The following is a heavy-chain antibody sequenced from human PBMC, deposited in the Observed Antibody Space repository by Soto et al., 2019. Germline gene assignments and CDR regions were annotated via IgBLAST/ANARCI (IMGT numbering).Heavy chain of an antibody. CDR3: ARVGLVRYYYYYLDV. Sequence: QVQLQQWGAGLLTPSETLSLTCAVYGWSFSGYYWRWIPQPPGKGLEWIGEINHSGSTNYNPSLKSRVTISVDTSKNHFSLKLSSVTAADTAVYYCARVGLVRYYYYYLDVWVKGTTVTDSS. D-gene: IGHD6-19*01. V-gene: IGHV4-34*01. J-gene: IGHJ6*03. CDR2: INHSGST. CDR1: GWSFSGYY.